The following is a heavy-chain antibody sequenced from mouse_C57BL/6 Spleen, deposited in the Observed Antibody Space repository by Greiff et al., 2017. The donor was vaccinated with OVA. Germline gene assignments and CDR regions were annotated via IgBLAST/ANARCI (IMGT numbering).Heavy chain of an antibody. Sequence: DVKLQESGGGLVKPGGSLKLSCAASGFTFSSYAMSWVRQTPEKRLEWVATISDGGSYTYYPDNVKGRFTISRDNAKNNLYLQMSHLKSEDTAMYYCARGDYGSSYKAYWGQGTLVTVSA. J-gene: IGHJ3*01. V-gene: IGHV5-4*03. CDR3: ARGDYGSSYKAY. CDR1: GFTFSSYA. CDR2: ISDGGSYT. D-gene: IGHD1-1*01.